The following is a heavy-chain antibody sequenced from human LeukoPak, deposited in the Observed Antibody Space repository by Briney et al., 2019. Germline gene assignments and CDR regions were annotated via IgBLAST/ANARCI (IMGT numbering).Heavy chain of an antibody. J-gene: IGHJ3*01. CDR3: DYCTGGTCYRASAFDF. CDR1: DFTFISYS. V-gene: IGHV3-21*01. D-gene: IGHD2-15*01. CDR2: ISGSSTYI. Sequence: GGSLRLSCAASDFTFISYSMNWVRQAPGKGLEWVSAISGSSTYISYADSVKGRFTISRDNAKNSLYLQMNSLRAEDTAVYYCDYCTGGTCYRASAFDFWGQGTMVIISS.